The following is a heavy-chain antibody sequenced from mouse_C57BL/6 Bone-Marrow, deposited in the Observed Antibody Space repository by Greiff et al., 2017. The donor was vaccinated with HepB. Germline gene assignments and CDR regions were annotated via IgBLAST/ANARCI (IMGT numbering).Heavy chain of an antibody. Sequence: EVKLVESGGGLVQPKGSLKLSCAASGFSFNTYAMNWVRQAPGKGLEWVARIRSKSNNYATYYADSVKDRFTISRDDSESMLYLQMNNLKTEDTAMYYCVRPILLRGYYAMDYWGQGTSVTVSS. D-gene: IGHD2-10*01. CDR3: VRPILLRGYYAMDY. CDR1: GFSFNTYA. V-gene: IGHV10-1*01. CDR2: IRSKSNNYAT. J-gene: IGHJ4*01.